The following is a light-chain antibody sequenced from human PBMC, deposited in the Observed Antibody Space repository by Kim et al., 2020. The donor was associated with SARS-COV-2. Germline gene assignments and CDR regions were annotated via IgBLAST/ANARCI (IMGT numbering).Light chain of an antibody. J-gene: IGKJ2*01. CDR1: QTISSW. Sequence: ASVGDRVTITCRASQTISSWLAWYQQKPGKAPKLLIYKASSLESGVPSRFSGSGSGTEFTLTISSLQPDDFATYYCQQYNSFSPYTFGQGTKLEI. CDR2: KAS. CDR3: QQYNSFSPYT. V-gene: IGKV1-5*03.